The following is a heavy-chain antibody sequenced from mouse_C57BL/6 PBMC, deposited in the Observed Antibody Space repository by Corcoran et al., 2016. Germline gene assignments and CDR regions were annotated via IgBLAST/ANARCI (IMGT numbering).Heavy chain of an antibody. Sequence: EVQLQQSGPVLVKPGASVKMSCKASGYTFTDYYMNWVKQSHGKSLEWIGVINPYNGGTSYNQKFKGMATLTVDKSSSTAYMELNSLTSEDSAVYSCSIYDYGSSYAMDYWGQGTSVTVSS. CDR2: INPYNGGT. V-gene: IGHV1-19*01. CDR3: SIYDYGSSYAMDY. CDR1: GYTFTDYY. J-gene: IGHJ4*01. D-gene: IGHD1-1*01.